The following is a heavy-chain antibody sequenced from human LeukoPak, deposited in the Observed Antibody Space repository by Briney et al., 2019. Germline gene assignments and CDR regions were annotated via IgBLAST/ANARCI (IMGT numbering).Heavy chain of an antibody. J-gene: IGHJ6*02. CDR3: AKCSGDEYYYYYGMDV. D-gene: IGHD4-17*01. V-gene: IGHV3-23*01. CDR2: ISGSGGST. Sequence: GGSLRLSCAASGFTFSSYAMSWVRQAPGKGLEWVSAISGSGGSTYYADSVKGRFTISRDNSKNTLYLQMNSLRAEDTAAYYCAKCSGDEYYYYYGMDVWGQGTTVTVSS. CDR1: GFTFSSYA.